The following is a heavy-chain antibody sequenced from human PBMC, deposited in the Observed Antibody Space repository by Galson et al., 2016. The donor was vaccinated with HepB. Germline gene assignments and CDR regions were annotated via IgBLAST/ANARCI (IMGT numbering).Heavy chain of an antibody. Sequence: SVKVSCKASGYTFTSYTIHWVRQAPGQSLEWMGWINAGNGDTKYSQKFQGRVAITRDTSASTAYMELSSLRSEDTAVCYCARELHSSSSLASFDPWGQGALVTVSS. CDR3: ARELHSSSSLASFDP. D-gene: IGHD6-6*01. CDR2: INAGNGDT. CDR1: GYTFTSYT. V-gene: IGHV1-3*01. J-gene: IGHJ5*02.